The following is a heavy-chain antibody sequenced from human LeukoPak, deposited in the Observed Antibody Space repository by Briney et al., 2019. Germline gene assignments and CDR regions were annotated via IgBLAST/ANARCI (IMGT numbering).Heavy chain of an antibody. D-gene: IGHD3-10*01. CDR3: AKDGSLWFGELLGGGFDY. Sequence: GGSLRLSCAASGFTFDDYTMHWVRQAPGKGLEWVSLISWDGGSTYYADSVKGRLTISRDNSKNSLYLQMNSLRTEDTALYYCAKDGSLWFGELLGGGFDYWGQGTLVTVSS. J-gene: IGHJ4*02. V-gene: IGHV3-43*01. CDR1: GFTFDDYT. CDR2: ISWDGGST.